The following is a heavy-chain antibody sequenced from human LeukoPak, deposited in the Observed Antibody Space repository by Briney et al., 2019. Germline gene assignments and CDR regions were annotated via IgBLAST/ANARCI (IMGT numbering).Heavy chain of an antibody. CDR3: ASYGHDYGDSWYFDY. CDR2: IYYSGST. CDR1: GGSISSSSYY. Sequence: SETLSLTCTVSGGSISSSSYYWGWIRQPPGKGLEWIGSIYYSGSTYYNPSLKSRVTISVDTSKNQFSLKLSSVTAADTAVYYCASYGHDYGDSWYFDYWGQGTLVTVSS. J-gene: IGHJ4*02. V-gene: IGHV4-39*01. D-gene: IGHD4-17*01.